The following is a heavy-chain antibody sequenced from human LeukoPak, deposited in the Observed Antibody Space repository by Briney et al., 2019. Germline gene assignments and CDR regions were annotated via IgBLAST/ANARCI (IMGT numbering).Heavy chain of an antibody. CDR2: IYLSGTT. CDR1: GNSISSGHY. V-gene: IGHV4-38-2*02. J-gene: IGHJ6*03. CDR3: ARGAPYPSSTSRVRYYYYYYMDV. D-gene: IGHD2-2*01. Sequence: SETLSLTCSVSGNSISSGHYWGWIRQTPGKGLEWIGSIYLSGTTYYNPSLKSRVTISVDTSKNQFSLKLSSVTAADTAVYYCARGAPYPSSTSRVRYYYYYYMDVWGKGTTVTVSS.